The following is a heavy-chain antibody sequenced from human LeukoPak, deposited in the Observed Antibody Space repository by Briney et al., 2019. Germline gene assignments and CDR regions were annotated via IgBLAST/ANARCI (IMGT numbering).Heavy chain of an antibody. D-gene: IGHD3-22*01. Sequence: GGSLRLSCAASGFTVSSNYMSWVRQAPGKGLEWVSVIYSGGSTYYADSVKGRFTISRDNSKSTLYIQMNSPRAEDTAVYYCARKTDSGGQGDYWGPGTLVTVSS. CDR1: GFTVSSNY. CDR2: IYSGGST. CDR3: ARKTDSGGQGDY. J-gene: IGHJ4*02. V-gene: IGHV3-53*01.